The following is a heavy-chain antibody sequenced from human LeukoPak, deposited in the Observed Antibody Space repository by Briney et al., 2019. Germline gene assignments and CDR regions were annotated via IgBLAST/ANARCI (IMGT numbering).Heavy chain of an antibody. D-gene: IGHD1-7*01. CDR3: VKVSKLLLFTRDYNMDV. CDR2: IRQE. V-gene: IGHV3-30*02. J-gene: IGHJ6*03. CDR1: EFTFSSYG. Sequence: GGSLRHSRAPSEFTFSSYGMRLVPPAPGEGLAWVTFIRQEYYAHSVQGRFSIYRDNTKFTLYLKMNCVGDKDMAVYYCVKVSKLLLFTRDYNMDVWGKGTTVTISS.